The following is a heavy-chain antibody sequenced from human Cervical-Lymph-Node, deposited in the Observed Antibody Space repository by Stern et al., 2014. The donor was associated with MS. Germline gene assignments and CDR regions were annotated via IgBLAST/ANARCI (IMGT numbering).Heavy chain of an antibody. CDR2: IYYSGST. CDR1: GGSISSGAYY. D-gene: IGHD3-9*01. Sequence: QVQLQESGPGLVKPSQTLSLTCTVSGGSISSGAYYWSWIRQHPGKGLEWIGYIYYSGSTYYNPSLKSRVTISVDTSKNQFSLKLSSVTAADTAVYYCAREGPDILTGYYTNWFDPWGQGTLVTVSS. J-gene: IGHJ5*02. V-gene: IGHV4-31*03. CDR3: AREGPDILTGYYTNWFDP.